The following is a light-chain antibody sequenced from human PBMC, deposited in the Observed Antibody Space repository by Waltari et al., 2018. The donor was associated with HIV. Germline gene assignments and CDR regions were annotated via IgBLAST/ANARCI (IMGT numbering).Light chain of an antibody. CDR2: ENY. CDR1: SSNIGHNY. CDR3: GTWDSSLSAGV. J-gene: IGLJ2*01. V-gene: IGLV1-51*02. Sequence: QSVLTQPPSVSAAPGQKVNISCSGSSSNIGHNYVSWYQRLPGTAPKLLISENYKRPSGIPDRCSGSKSGTSATLGITGLQPGDEADYYCGTWDSSLSAGVFGGGTKLTVL.